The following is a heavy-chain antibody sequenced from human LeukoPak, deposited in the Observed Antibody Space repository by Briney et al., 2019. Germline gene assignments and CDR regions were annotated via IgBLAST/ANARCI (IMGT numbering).Heavy chain of an antibody. D-gene: IGHD3-3*01. CDR2: INPNSGGT. Sequence: ASVKVSCKASGYTFTGYYMHWVRQAPGQGLEWMGWINPNSGGTNYAQKFQGRVTLPRDTSISTAYMALSRLRSDDTAVYYCARDLGLTRITIFGVVSDYWGQGTLVTVSS. V-gene: IGHV1-2*02. J-gene: IGHJ4*02. CDR1: GYTFTGYY. CDR3: ARDLGLTRITIFGVVSDY.